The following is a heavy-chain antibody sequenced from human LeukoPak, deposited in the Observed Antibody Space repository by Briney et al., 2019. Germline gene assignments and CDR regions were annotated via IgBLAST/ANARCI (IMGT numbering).Heavy chain of an antibody. V-gene: IGHV1-69*05. J-gene: IGHJ5*02. CDR1: GDTFSNYA. CDR3: VRRQALRGRHRAFDP. Sequence: ASVKVSCKASGDTFSNYAISWVRQAPGQGFEWLGGIIPMFGSAKYAQKFQGRVTITTDESTTTAYMDLISLISEDTAVYYCVRRQALRGRHRAFDPWGQGTLVTVSS. CDR2: IIPMFGSA. D-gene: IGHD6-25*01.